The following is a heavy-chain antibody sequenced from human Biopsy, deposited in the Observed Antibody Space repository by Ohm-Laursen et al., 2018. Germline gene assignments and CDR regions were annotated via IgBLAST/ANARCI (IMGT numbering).Heavy chain of an antibody. CDR1: GGSISNYF. CDR2: IYYSGST. J-gene: IGHJ6*02. CDR3: ARATNSTGWPYYYFYGMDV. V-gene: IGHV4-59*01. Sequence: GTLSLTCAVSGGSISNYFWTWIRQTPGKGLEWIGYIYYSGSTNYNPSLKSRVTISVDTSKNQFSLRLNSVTAADTAVYYCARATNSTGWPYYYFYGMDVWGQGTTVTVSS. D-gene: IGHD2/OR15-2a*01.